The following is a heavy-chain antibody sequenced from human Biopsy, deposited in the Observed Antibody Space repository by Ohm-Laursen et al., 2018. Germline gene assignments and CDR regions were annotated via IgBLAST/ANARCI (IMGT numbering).Heavy chain of an antibody. V-gene: IGHV4-4*07. CDR2: FYSSGSS. D-gene: IGHD5-18*01. CDR1: GDCISNSY. J-gene: IGHJ4*02. CDR3: AKARTLDTAIDFDY. Sequence: SDTLSLTCIVSGDCISNSYWTWIRQPAGKGLEWIGRFYSSGSSSYNPSLKSRVTMSIDASMNQFSLKLTSVTAADTAVYYCAKARTLDTAIDFDYWGQGTLVTVSS.